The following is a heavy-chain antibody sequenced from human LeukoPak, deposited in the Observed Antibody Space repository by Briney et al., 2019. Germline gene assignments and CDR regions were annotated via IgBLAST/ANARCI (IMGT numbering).Heavy chain of an antibody. V-gene: IGHV3-7*01. D-gene: IGHD1-26*01. CDR1: GFTFSSYW. CDR3: ARDGSGSYYVFDI. CDR2: IKQDGSEK. Sequence: GGSLRLSCAASGFTFSSYWMSWVRQAPGKGLEWVANIKQDGSEKYYVDSVKGRFTISRDNAKNSLYLQMNSLRAEDTAVYYWARDGSGSYYVFDIWGQGKMVTVSS. J-gene: IGHJ3*02.